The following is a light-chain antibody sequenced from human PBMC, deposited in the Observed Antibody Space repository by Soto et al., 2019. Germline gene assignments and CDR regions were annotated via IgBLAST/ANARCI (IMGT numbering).Light chain of an antibody. CDR2: GTS. V-gene: IGKV3-20*01. CDR1: QSVPSTY. J-gene: IGKJ1*01. Sequence: VLSQSPGRLSLSPGERATLSCRASQSVPSTYFAWYQQKSGQPPRLLISGTSNRATGIPDRFSGSGSGRDLTLTNSRLEPEDFAVYFCQQFGNSPWTFGPGTKVEI. CDR3: QQFGNSPWT.